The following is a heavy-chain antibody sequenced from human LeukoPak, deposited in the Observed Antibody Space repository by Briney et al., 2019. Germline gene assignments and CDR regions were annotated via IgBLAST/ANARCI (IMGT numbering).Heavy chain of an antibody. CDR1: GGSISYY. CDR2: INYSGST. CDR3: ARSDSGSSLVEH. D-gene: IGHD1-26*01. V-gene: IGHV4-59*01. Sequence: KPSETLALTCTVSGGSISYYWSWIRQPPGKGLEWIGNINYSGSTNYNPSLESRVTTSVDTSKNQFSLKLSSVTAADTAVYYCARSDSGSSLVEHWGQGTLVTVSS. J-gene: IGHJ1*01.